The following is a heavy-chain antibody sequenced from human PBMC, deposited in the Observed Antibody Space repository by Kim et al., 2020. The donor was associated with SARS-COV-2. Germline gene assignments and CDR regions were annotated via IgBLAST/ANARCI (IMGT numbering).Heavy chain of an antibody. CDR1: GFTFSSYS. CDR3: ARTKTGIAAAGYFDY. J-gene: IGHJ4*02. D-gene: IGHD6-13*01. V-gene: IGHV3-21*01. Sequence: GGSLRLSCAASGFTFSSYSMNWVRQAPGKGLELVSSISSSSSYIYYADSVKGRFTISRDNAKNSLYLQMNSLRAEDTAVYYCARTKTGIAAAGYFDYWGQGTLVTVSS. CDR2: ISSSSSYI.